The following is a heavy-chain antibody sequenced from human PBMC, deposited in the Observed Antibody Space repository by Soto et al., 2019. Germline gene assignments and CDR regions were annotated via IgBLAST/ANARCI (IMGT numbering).Heavy chain of an antibody. CDR3: AKVMGSYYYDSSGPNFEY. Sequence: FLRHSWTSSLVTFSNYGMHWVRKNPFKWLEWVSVISYDGSNKYYADSVKGRFTISRDNSKNTLYLQMKSLRAEDTAVYYCAKVMGSYYYDSSGPNFEYWGQGTLVIVSS. D-gene: IGHD3-22*01. CDR1: LVTFSNYG. CDR2: ISYDGSNK. V-gene: IGHV3-30*18. J-gene: IGHJ4*02.